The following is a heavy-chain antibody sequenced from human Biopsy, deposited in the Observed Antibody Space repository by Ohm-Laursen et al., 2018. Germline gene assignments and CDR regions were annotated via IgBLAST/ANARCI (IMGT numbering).Heavy chain of an antibody. CDR1: GVSINGGRYY. Sequence: PSDTLSLTCTASGVSINGGRYYWNWIRHHPGKGLEWIGNIFYSANTYYNPSLKSRVTISVDTSKNQFSLKLSSVTAADTAVYYCARLGSGDYFPTFFDFWGQGALVTVSS. D-gene: IGHD5-12*01. V-gene: IGHV4-31*03. CDR2: IFYSANT. CDR3: ARLGSGDYFPTFFDF. J-gene: IGHJ4*02.